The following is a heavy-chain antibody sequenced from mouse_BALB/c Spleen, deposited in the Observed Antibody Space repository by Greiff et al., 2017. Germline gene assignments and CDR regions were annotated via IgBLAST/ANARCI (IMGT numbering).Heavy chain of an antibody. CDR3: ASSDGYYAWFAY. V-gene: IGHV1-69*01. CDR2: IDTSDSYT. CDR1: GYTFTDYW. Sequence: QVQLQQPGAELVMPGASVKMSCKASGYTFTDYWMHWVKQRPGQGLEWIGAIDTSDSYTSYNQKFKGKATLTVDESSSTAYMQLSSLTSEDSAVYYCASSDGYYAWFAYWGQGTLVTVSA. D-gene: IGHD2-3*01. J-gene: IGHJ3*01.